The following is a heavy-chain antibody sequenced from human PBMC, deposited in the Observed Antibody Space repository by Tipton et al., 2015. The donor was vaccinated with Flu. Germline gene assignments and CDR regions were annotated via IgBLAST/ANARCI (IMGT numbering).Heavy chain of an antibody. V-gene: IGHV4-4*07. CDR3: AGGSGSGTYLIFDY. D-gene: IGHD3-10*01. Sequence: TLSLTCTVSGGSISSYYWSWIRQPAGKGLEWIGRMYTSGSTKYNPSLKSRVTMSVDTSKSQFSLKLSSVTAADSAVYCCAGGSGSGTYLIFDYWSQGTLVTLSS. CDR2: MYTSGST. J-gene: IGHJ4*02. CDR1: GGSISSYY.